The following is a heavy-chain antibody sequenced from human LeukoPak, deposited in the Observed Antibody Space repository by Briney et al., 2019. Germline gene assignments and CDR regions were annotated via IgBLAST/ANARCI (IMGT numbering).Heavy chain of an antibody. CDR1: GFTVSNNY. V-gene: IGHV3-66*01. CDR2: IYSGGST. Sequence: GGSLRLSCAASGFTVSNNYMSWVRQAPGKGLEWVSVIYSGGSTYYADSVKGRFTISRDNSKNTLYLQMNSLRAEDTAVYYCARVKLGLLWFGELPRGDYGMDVWGQGTTVTVSS. CDR3: ARVKLGLLWFGELPRGDYGMDV. D-gene: IGHD3-10*01. J-gene: IGHJ6*02.